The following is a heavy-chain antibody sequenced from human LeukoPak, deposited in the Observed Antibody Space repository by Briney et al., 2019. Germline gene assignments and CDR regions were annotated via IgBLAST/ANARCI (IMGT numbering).Heavy chain of an antibody. CDR2: INHSGST. CDR1: GGSFSGYY. J-gene: IGHJ4*02. CDR3: ARGDYYDSSVPGY. D-gene: IGHD3-22*01. V-gene: IGHV4-34*01. Sequence: SETVSLTCAVYGGSFSGYYWSWIRQPPGKGLEWIGEINHSGSTNYNPSLKSRVTISVDTSKNQFSLKLSSVTAADTAVYYCARGDYYDSSVPGYWGQGTLVTVSS.